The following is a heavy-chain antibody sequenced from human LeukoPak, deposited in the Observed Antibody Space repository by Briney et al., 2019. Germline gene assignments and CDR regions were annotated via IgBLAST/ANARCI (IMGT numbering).Heavy chain of an antibody. D-gene: IGHD3-10*01. CDR2: ISSSSSTI. J-gene: IGHJ3*02. V-gene: IGHV3-48*02. CDR3: ARDLSGRYAFDI. Sequence: GGSLRLSCAASGFTFSSYSMIWVRQAPGKGLEWVSYISSSSSTIYYADSVKGRFAISRDNAKNSLYLQMNSLGDEDTAVYYCARDLSGRYAFDIWGQGTMVTVSS. CDR1: GFTFSSYS.